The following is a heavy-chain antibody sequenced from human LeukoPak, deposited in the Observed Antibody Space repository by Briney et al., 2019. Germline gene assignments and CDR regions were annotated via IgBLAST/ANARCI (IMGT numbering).Heavy chain of an antibody. D-gene: IGHD5-24*01. J-gene: IGHJ4*02. Sequence: DSVRGRFTISRDNAKNSLYLQMNSLKAEDTAVYYCARERDEGFDYWGQGTLVTVSS. V-gene: IGHV3-7*01. CDR3: ARERDEGFDY.